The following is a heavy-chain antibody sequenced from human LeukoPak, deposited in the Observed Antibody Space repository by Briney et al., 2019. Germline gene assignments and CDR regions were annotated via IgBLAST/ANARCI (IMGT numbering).Heavy chain of an antibody. D-gene: IGHD5/OR15-5a*01. CDR2: TYSRTKWHN. CDR3: ARGVYTSYYYYCGMDV. V-gene: IGHV6-1*01. Sequence: SQTLSLTCAISGDSISSNSAAWNWIRQSPSRGLEWLGRTYSRTKWHNDYAISVKSRITINPDTSKNQFSLQLNSVTPEDTAVYYCARGVYTSYYYYCGMDVWGQGTSVTVSS. J-gene: IGHJ6*02. CDR1: GDSISSNSAA.